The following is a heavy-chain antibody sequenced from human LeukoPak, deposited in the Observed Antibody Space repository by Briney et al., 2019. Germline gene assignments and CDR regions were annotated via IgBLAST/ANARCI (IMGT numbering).Heavy chain of an antibody. CDR1: GFTFSSYA. V-gene: IGHV3-23*01. Sequence: GGSLRLSCAASGFTFSSYAMSWVRQAPGKGLEWVSAISGSGGSTYYADSVKGRFTISRDNSKSTLYLQMNSLRAEDTAVYYCAKVNYDFWSGSLDAFDIWGQGTMVTVSS. CDR2: ISGSGGST. CDR3: AKVNYDFWSGSLDAFDI. J-gene: IGHJ3*02. D-gene: IGHD3-3*01.